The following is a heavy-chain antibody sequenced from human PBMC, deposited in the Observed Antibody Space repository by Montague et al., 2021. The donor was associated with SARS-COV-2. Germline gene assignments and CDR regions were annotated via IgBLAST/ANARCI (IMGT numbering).Heavy chain of an antibody. D-gene: IGHD2-21*01. J-gene: IGHJ6*02. CDR1: GSIFSSYE. Sequence: SLRLSCVAFGSIFSSYEMNWVRQAPGKGLEWISYISSSGGGSTKHYTDSVKGRFTISRDNAKNSLYLQMNSLRVEDTAIYYCARDRDWDDWCGMDVWGQGTTVTVSS. CDR3: ARDRDWDDWCGMDV. CDR2: ISSSGGGSTK. V-gene: IGHV3-48*03.